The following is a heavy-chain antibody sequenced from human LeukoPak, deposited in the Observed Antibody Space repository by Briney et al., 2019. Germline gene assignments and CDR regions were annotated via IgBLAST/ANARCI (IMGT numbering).Heavy chain of an antibody. CDR2: IYNSGIT. D-gene: IGHD1-26*01. CDR3: ARLVGVTRGFDY. J-gene: IGHJ4*02. CDR1: GASISTSY. V-gene: IGHV4-4*07. Sequence: PSETLSLTCTVSGASISTSYLSWIRQPAGRGLEWIGRIYNSGITNYNPSLKSRVTMSVDTSKSQFSLKLSSVTAADTAVYYCARLVGVTRGFDYWGQGTLVTVSS.